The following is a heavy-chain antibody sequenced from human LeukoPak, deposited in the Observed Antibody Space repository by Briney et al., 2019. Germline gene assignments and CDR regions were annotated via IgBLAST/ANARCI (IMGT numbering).Heavy chain of an antibody. V-gene: IGHV3-7*01. CDR3: ARDTLWLYVDY. D-gene: IGHD5-18*01. J-gene: IGHJ4*02. Sequence: PGGSLRLSCAASGFTFSSYWMSWVRQASGKGLEWAANIKQDGSEKYYVDSVKGRFTISRDNAKNSLYLQMNSLRAEDTAVYYCARDTLWLYVDYWGQGTLVTVSS. CDR2: IKQDGSEK. CDR1: GFTFSSYW.